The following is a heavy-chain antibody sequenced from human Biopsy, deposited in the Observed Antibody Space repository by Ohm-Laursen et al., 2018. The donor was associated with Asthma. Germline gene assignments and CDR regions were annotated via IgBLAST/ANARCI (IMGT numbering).Heavy chain of an antibody. CDR2: VIPIYGTT. V-gene: IGHV1-69*13. CDR1: GDILSSFG. D-gene: IGHD4-17*01. J-gene: IGHJ6*02. Sequence: SVKVSCKAHGDILSSFGIKSVRKAPGHGLEGMGGVIPIYGTTHTAQKFQGRVTITADESTSTAYMELTSLRKEDTAVYYCARGGYYGDRRHHNGLDVWGQGTTVTASS. CDR3: ARGGYYGDRRHHNGLDV.